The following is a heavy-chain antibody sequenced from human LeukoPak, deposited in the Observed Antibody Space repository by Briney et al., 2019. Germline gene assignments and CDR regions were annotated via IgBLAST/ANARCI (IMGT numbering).Heavy chain of an antibody. D-gene: IGHD2-2*01. CDR2: VRGSGANT. CDR1: GFTFSNYG. Sequence: GGSLRLSCAASGFTFSNYGMGWVRQTPGKGLEWLSSVRGSGANTYYADSVKGRFTISRDNSRDRIYLQMNSLRTDDTAVYYCARLQPLVIPAAKLGFDYWGQGTLVTVSS. V-gene: IGHV3-23*01. J-gene: IGHJ4*02. CDR3: ARLQPLVIPAAKLGFDY.